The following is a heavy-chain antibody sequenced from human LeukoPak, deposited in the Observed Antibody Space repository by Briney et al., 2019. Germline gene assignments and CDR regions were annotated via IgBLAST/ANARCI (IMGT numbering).Heavy chain of an antibody. CDR3: ARDRDYCDSSGYCPFDY. CDR1: GFTFSSYS. J-gene: IGHJ4*02. Sequence: PGGSLRLSCAASGFTFSSYSMNWVRQAPGKGLEWVSSISSSSSYIYYADSVKGRFTISRDNAKNSLYLQMNSLRAEDTAVYYCARDRDYCDSSGYCPFDYWGQGTLVTVSS. V-gene: IGHV3-21*01. CDR2: ISSSSSYI. D-gene: IGHD3-22*01.